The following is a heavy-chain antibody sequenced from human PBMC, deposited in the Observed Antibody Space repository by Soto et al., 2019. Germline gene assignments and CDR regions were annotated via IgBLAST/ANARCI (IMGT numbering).Heavy chain of an antibody. CDR2: IYYSGRT. V-gene: IGHV4-59*01. J-gene: IGHJ4*02. Sequence: SETLSLTCTVSGGSISSYYWSWIRQPPGKGLEWIGYIYYSGRTNYNPSLKSRVTISVDTSKNQFSLKLSSVTAADTAVYYFARVGSWQNYYDSSGFLDYWGQGPLVTVSS. D-gene: IGHD3-22*01. CDR3: ARVGSWQNYYDSSGFLDY. CDR1: GGSISSYY.